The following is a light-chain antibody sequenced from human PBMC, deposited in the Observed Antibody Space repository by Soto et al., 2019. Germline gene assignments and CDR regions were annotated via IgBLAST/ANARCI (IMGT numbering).Light chain of an antibody. CDR3: QQSYSTPL. CDR1: QSISSY. Sequence: DIQMTQSPSSLSASVGDRVTITCRASQSISSYLNWYQQKPGKAPKLLIYAASSLQSGVPSRFSGSGSGTDFTLTISSLQPEEVATYYCQQSYSTPLFGPGTKVDIK. V-gene: IGKV1-39*01. J-gene: IGKJ3*01. CDR2: AAS.